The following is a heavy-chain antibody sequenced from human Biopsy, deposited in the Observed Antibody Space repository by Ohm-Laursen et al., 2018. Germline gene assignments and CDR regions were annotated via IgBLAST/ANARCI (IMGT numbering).Heavy chain of an antibody. CDR2: IRYSGNT. D-gene: IGHD3-16*01. V-gene: IGHV4-31*03. Sequence: SQTLSLTCTVSGVSINTGGYYWTWIRQHPGTGLEWIGYIRYSGNTLYNPSLKSRLTISVDTSRNQFSLKLTSVTAADTALYYCTRAGGGKIYGPWGQGTLVTVSS. CDR3: TRAGGGKIYGP. J-gene: IGHJ5*02. CDR1: GVSINTGGYY.